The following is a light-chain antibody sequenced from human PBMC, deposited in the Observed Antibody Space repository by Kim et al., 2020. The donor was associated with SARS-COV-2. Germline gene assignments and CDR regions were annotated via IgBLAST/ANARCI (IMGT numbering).Light chain of an antibody. Sequence: QLVLTQSPSASASLGASVKLTCTLSSGHISYAIAWHQQQPEKGPRYLMKLNSDGSHSKGDGIPDRFSGSSSGAERYLTISSPQSEDEADYYCQTWGTGIQVFGGGTQLTVL. V-gene: IGLV4-69*01. CDR2: LNSDGSH. J-gene: IGLJ3*02. CDR1: SGHISYA. CDR3: QTWGTGIQV.